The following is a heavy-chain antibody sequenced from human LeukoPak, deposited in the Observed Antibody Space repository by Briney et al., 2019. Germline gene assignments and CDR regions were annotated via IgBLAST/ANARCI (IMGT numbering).Heavy chain of an antibody. CDR3: AKGTKDYYGSGTFYLSRDHFISR. J-gene: IGHJ4*02. Sequence: GGSLRLSCAASGFTFSASTMNWVRQAPGKGLEWVSSIDSSGVSTFCVASLRGRFTISRDNAKNSLYLQMNSLRAEDTAVYYCAKGTKDYYGSGTFYLSRDHFISRWGQGTLVTVSS. CDR1: GFTFSAST. CDR2: IDSSGVST. D-gene: IGHD3-10*01. V-gene: IGHV3-21*01.